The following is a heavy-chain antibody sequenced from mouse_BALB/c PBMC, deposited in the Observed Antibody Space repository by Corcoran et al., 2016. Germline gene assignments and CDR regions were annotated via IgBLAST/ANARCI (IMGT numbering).Heavy chain of an antibody. CDR3: FHYGYDGY. CDR1: GFNIKDPY. Sequence: EVQLQQSGAELVKPGASVKLSCTASGFNIKDPYMHWVKQRPEQGLEWIGRIDPANGNTKYDPKFQGKATITADTSSNTAYLQLSSLTSEDTAVYDCFHYGYDGYWGQGTTLTVSS. D-gene: IGHD2-2*01. J-gene: IGHJ2*01. CDR2: IDPANGNT. V-gene: IGHV14-3*02.